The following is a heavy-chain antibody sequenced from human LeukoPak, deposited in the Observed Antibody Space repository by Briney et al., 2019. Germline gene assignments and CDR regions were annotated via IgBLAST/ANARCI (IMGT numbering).Heavy chain of an antibody. CDR2: IDRSGSYT. V-gene: IGHV3-11*06. J-gene: IGHJ6*02. CDR1: GFIVSDYY. D-gene: IGHD4-23*01. Sequence: PGGSLRLSCAASGFIVSDYYMNWIRQAPGKGLEWISYIDRSGSYTNYADSVKGRFTISRDNAKNLLYLQMDSLRTEDTAVYYCARGLGWRWYPFGMDVWGQGTTVTVSS. CDR3: ARGLGWRWYPFGMDV.